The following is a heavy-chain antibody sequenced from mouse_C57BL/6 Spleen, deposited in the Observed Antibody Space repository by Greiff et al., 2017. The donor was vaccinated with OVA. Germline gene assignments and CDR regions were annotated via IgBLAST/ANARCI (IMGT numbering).Heavy chain of an antibody. CDR1: GFTFSDYG. CDR3: ARSYYDYDNYAMDY. J-gene: IGHJ4*01. V-gene: IGHV5-17*01. D-gene: IGHD2-4*01. CDR2: ISSGSSTI. Sequence: EVNLVESGGGLVKPGGSLKLSCAASGFTFSDYGMHWVRQAPEKGLEWVAYISSGSSTIYYADTVKGRFTISRDNAKNTLFLQMTSLRSEDTAMYYCARSYYDYDNYAMDYWGQGTSVTVSS.